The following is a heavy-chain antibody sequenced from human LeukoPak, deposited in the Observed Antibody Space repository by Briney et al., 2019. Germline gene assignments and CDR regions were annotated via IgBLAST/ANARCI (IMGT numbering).Heavy chain of an antibody. D-gene: IGHD6-13*01. Sequence: GGSLRLSCAASGFTSSSYALNWVRQAPGKGLEWVTTVSGSGDRMYHADSVKGRFTISRDNSKNTIYLQMNSLRAEDTALYYCAKAAAAPGFDFWGQGTLVTVSS. J-gene: IGHJ4*02. CDR3: AKAAAAPGFDF. V-gene: IGHV3-23*01. CDR2: VSGSGDRM. CDR1: GFTSSSYA.